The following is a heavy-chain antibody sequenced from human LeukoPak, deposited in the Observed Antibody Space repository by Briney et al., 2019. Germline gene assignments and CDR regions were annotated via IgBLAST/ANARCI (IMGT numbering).Heavy chain of an antibody. V-gene: IGHV3-66*01. CDR1: GFTVSSNY. J-gene: IGHJ4*02. D-gene: IGHD3-3*01. CDR3: ARGFRGDFWSGYYFDY. Sequence: GRSLRLSCAASGFTVSSNYMSWVRQAPGKGLEWVSVIYSGGSTYYADSVKGRFTISRDNSKNTLYLQMNSLRAEDTAVYYCARGFRGDFWSGYYFDYWGQGTLVTVSS. CDR2: IYSGGST.